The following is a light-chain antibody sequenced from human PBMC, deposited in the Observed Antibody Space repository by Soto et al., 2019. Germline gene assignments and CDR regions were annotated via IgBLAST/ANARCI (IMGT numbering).Light chain of an antibody. CDR2: GAS. CDR3: QQYGGARYT. Sequence: EVVLTQSPGTLSLSPGDRATLSCRASHSVGSNYLAWYQQKLVQAPRLLIYGASVRATGTPDRFSGSGSGTDFTLNVSRLEPDDFAVYFCQQYGGARYTFGQGTKLEIK. J-gene: IGKJ2*01. V-gene: IGKV3-20*01. CDR1: HSVGSNY.